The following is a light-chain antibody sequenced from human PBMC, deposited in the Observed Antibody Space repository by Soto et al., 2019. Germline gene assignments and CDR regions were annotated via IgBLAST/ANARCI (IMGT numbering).Light chain of an antibody. V-gene: IGKV4-1*01. CDR1: QSVLYSSNNKNY. Sequence: SQAMSLGERATINCKSSQSVLYSSNNKNYLAWYQQKPGQPPKLLIYWASTRESGVPDRFSGSGSGTDFTLTISSRQAEDVAVYYCQQYYSIPFTFGGGTKVEIK. J-gene: IGKJ4*01. CDR2: WAS. CDR3: QQYYSIPFT.